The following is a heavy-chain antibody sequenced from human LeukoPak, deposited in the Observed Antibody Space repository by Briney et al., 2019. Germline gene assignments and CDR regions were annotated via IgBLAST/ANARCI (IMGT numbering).Heavy chain of an antibody. V-gene: IGHV4-30-4*08. CDR1: GGSISSGDYY. Sequence: PSETLSPTCTVSGGSISSGDYYWSWIRQPPGKGLEWIGYIYYSGSTYYNPSLKSRVTISVDTSKNQFSLKLSSVTAADTAVYYCARALEWFETTDYWGQGTLVTVSS. CDR3: ARALEWFETTDY. J-gene: IGHJ4*02. D-gene: IGHD3-3*01. CDR2: IYYSGST.